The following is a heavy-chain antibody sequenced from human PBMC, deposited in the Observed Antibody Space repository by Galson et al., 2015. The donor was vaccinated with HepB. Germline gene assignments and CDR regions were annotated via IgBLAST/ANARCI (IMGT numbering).Heavy chain of an antibody. V-gene: IGHV1-69*13. D-gene: IGHD6-13*01. CDR3: ARHSSSRFLGSGY. J-gene: IGHJ4*02. CDR2: IIPIFGTA. Sequence: SVKVSCKASGGTFSSYAISWVRQAPGQGLEWMGGIIPIFGTANYAQKFQGRVTITADESTSTAYMELSSLRSEDTAVYYCARHSSSRFLGSGYWGQGTLVTVSS. CDR1: GGTFSSYA.